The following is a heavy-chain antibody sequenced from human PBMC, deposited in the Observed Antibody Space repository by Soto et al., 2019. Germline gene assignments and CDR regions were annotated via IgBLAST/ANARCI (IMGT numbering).Heavy chain of an antibody. CDR1: GFTFSSYG. J-gene: IGHJ6*02. Sequence: PGGSLRLSCAASGFTFSSYGMHWVRQAPGKGLEWVAVISYDGSNKYYADSVKGRFTISRDNSKNTLYLQMNSLRAEDTAVYYCAKDLFGYDFWSGYSPISYGMDVWGQGTTVTVSS. CDR3: AKDLFGYDFWSGYSPISYGMDV. D-gene: IGHD3-3*01. CDR2: ISYDGSNK. V-gene: IGHV3-30*18.